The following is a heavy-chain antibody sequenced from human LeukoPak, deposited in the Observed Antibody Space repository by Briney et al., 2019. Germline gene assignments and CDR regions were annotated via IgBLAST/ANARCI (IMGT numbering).Heavy chain of an antibody. D-gene: IGHD3-3*01. CDR1: GGSFSGYY. J-gene: IGHJ6*02. V-gene: IGHV4-34*01. CDR2: INHSGST. Sequence: SETLSLTCAVYGGSFSGYYWSWIRQPPGKGLEWIGEINHSGSTNYNPSLKSRVTTSVDTSKNQFSLKLSSVTAADTAVYYCARGRSRVVIRGYGMDVWGQGTTVTVSS. CDR3: ARGRSRVVIRGYGMDV.